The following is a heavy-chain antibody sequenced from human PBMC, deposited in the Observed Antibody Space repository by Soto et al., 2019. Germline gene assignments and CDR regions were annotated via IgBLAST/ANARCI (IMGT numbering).Heavy chain of an antibody. Sequence: PSETLSLTCTVSGGSISGFYWSWFRQPPGKGLEWIAYVYYRGNTNYNPSLKSRLTASVSTSKNQFSLQLHSVTAADTAVYYCARDDAAGKMDVWGKGTTVTVS. V-gene: IGHV4-59*01. J-gene: IGHJ6*03. D-gene: IGHD6-13*01. CDR3: ARDDAAGKMDV. CDR1: GGSISGFY. CDR2: VYYRGNT.